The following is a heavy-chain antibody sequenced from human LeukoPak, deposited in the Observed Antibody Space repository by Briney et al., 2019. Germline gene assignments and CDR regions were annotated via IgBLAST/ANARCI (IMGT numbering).Heavy chain of an antibody. CDR1: GITLSNYG. CDR2: IYSGGST. D-gene: IGHD2-8*01. CDR3: ASTNGFDY. J-gene: IGHJ4*02. V-gene: IGHV3-66*02. Sequence: GGSLRLSCAVSGITLSNYGMSWVHQAPGKGLEWVSVIYSGGSTYYADSVKGRFTISRDNSKNTLYLQMNSLRAEDTAVYYCASTNGFDYWGQGTLVTVSS.